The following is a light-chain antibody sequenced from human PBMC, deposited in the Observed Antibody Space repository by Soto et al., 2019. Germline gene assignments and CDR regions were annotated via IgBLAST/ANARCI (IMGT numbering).Light chain of an antibody. J-gene: IGKJ2*01. CDR2: DAS. CDR1: QSVSNY. V-gene: IGKV3-11*01. CDR3: QQRSSWYS. Sequence: EIVLTQSPATLPLSPGEGATLSCRASQSVSNYIAWYQQKPGQAPRLLIYDASNRAAGVPARFSGSGSGTDFTLTISSLEPEDFAVYYCQQRSSWYSFGQGTKLGIK.